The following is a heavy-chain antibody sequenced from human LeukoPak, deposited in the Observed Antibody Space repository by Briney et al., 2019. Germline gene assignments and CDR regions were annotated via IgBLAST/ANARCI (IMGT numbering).Heavy chain of an antibody. CDR3: ARDRRDGYSDDAFDI. V-gene: IGHV4-59*01. D-gene: IGHD5-24*01. J-gene: IGHJ3*02. Sequence: SETLSLTCTVSGGSISSYYWSWIRQPPGKGLEWIGYIYYSGSTNYNLSLKSRVTISVDTSKNQFSLKLSSVTAADTAVYYCARDRRDGYSDDAFDIWGQGTMVTVSS. CDR2: IYYSGST. CDR1: GGSISSYY.